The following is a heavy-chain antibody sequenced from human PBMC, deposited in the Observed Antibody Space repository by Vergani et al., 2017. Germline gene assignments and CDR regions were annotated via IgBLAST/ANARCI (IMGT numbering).Heavy chain of an antibody. Sequence: QVQLVQSGAEVKKPGASVKVSCKVSGYTLTELSMHWVRQAPGKGLEWMGGFDPEDGETIYAQKFQGRVTMTEDTSTDTAYMELSSLRSEDTAVYYCARDSVPTRRETIVVVTYFDYWGQGTLVTVSS. J-gene: IGHJ4*02. CDR3: ARDSVPTRRETIVVVTYFDY. D-gene: IGHD3-22*01. V-gene: IGHV1-24*01. CDR2: FDPEDGET. CDR1: GYTLTELS.